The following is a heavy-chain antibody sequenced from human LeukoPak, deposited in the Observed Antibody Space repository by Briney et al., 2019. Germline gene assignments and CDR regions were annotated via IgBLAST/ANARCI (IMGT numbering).Heavy chain of an antibody. CDR2: INHSGST. D-gene: IGHD3-10*01. CDR1: GGSFSGYY. J-gene: IGHJ4*02. CDR3: AGYYYGSGSYYLFDY. Sequence: SETLSLTCAVYGGSFSGYYWSWIRQPPGKGLEWIGEINHSGSTNYNPSLKSRVTISVDTSKNQFSLKLSSVTAADTAVYYCAGYYYGSGSYYLFDYWGQGTLVTVSS. V-gene: IGHV4-34*01.